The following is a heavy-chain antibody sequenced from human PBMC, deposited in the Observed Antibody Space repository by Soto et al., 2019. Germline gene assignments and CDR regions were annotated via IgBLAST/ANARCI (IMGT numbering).Heavy chain of an antibody. CDR3: GRDEDYYERSGYRSYDGAFDI. CDR2: IIPIFGTA. Sequence: QVQLVQSGAEVKKPGSSVKVSCKASGGTFSSYAISWVRQAPGQGLEWMGGIIPIFGTANYAQKFQGRVTVTADESTGTAYMELGSLRCKDSAVYYCGRDEDYYERSGYRSYDGAFDIWGQGTMVTVSS. J-gene: IGHJ3*02. CDR1: GGTFSSYA. D-gene: IGHD3-22*01. V-gene: IGHV1-69*01.